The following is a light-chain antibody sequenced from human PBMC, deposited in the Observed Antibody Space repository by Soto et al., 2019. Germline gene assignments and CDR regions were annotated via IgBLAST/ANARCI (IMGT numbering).Light chain of an antibody. J-gene: IGKJ5*01. V-gene: IGKV3-11*01. CDR2: DAS. CDR3: QQRSNWPPIT. Sequence: EIVLTQSPATLSLSPGERATLSCRASQSVSSFLAWYQQKPGQAPRLLIYDASNRATDIPDRFTGSGSGTDFTLTISSLEPEDFAVYYCQQRSNWPPITFCRGTRLEIK. CDR1: QSVSSF.